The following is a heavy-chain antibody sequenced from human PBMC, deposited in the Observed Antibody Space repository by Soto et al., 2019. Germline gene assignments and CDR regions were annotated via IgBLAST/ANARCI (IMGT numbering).Heavy chain of an antibody. Sequence: ASVKVSCKASGYTFTGYYIHWVRQAPGQGLEWMGWINPNSGGTNYAQKFRGRVTMTRDTSISTAYMELSRLRSDDTAVYYCAREAAGYGHFDHFDYWGQGTLVTVSS. CDR1: GYTFTGYY. CDR2: INPNSGGT. CDR3: AREAAGYGHFDHFDY. D-gene: IGHD5-18*01. J-gene: IGHJ4*02. V-gene: IGHV1-2*02.